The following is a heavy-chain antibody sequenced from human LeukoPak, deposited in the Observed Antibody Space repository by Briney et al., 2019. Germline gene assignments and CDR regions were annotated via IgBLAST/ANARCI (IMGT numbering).Heavy chain of an antibody. J-gene: IGHJ4*02. CDR2: ISGSGGST. V-gene: IGHV3-23*01. CDR1: GFTFSSYA. CDR3: AKDPYTMVRGVIPTGYDY. Sequence: PGGSLRLSCAASGFTFSSYAMSWVRQAPGKGLEWVSAISGSGGSTYYADSVKGRFTISRDNSKNTLYLQMNSLRAEDTAVYYCAKDPYTMVRGVIPTGYDYWGQGTLVTVPS. D-gene: IGHD3-10*01.